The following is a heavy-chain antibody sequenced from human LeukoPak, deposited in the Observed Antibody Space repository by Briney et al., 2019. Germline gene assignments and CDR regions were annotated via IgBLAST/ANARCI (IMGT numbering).Heavy chain of an antibody. V-gene: IGHV3-21*01. CDR3: ARDPQAMTPKVDTANP. D-gene: IGHD2-2*01. Sequence: GGSLRLSCAASGFTFSSYSMNWVRQAPGKGLEWVSSISSSSSYIYYADSVKGRFTISRDNAKNSLYLQMNSLRAEDTAVYYCARDPQAMTPKVDTANPWGQGTLVTVSS. CDR1: GFTFSSYS. CDR2: ISSSSSYI. J-gene: IGHJ5*02.